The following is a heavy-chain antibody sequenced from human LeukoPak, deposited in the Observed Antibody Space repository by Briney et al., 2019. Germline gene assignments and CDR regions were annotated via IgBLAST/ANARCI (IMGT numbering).Heavy chain of an antibody. Sequence: GGPLSPPCAASGSSSRTNSRNWVRRAPGKGLEWASPIDFTGRYIYNADSVKGRFTISRDNSKNTLYLQMNSLRAEDTAVYYCARVVRGPPARWLVNGSGYFDLWGRGTLVTVSS. V-gene: IGHV3-21*04. D-gene: IGHD6-19*01. CDR1: GSSSRTNS. CDR3: ARVVRGPPARWLVNGSGYFDL. CDR2: IDFTGRYI. J-gene: IGHJ2*01.